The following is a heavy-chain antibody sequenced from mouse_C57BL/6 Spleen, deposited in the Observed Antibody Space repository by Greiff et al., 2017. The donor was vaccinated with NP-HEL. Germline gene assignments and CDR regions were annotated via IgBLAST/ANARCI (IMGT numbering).Heavy chain of an antibody. CDR1: GFTFSDYG. CDR3: ARGDTTVLYWYFDV. CDR2: ISSGSSTI. V-gene: IGHV5-17*01. J-gene: IGHJ1*03. D-gene: IGHD1-1*01. Sequence: EVQVVESGGGLVKPGGSLKLSCAASGFTFSDYGMHWVRQAPEKGLEWVAYISSGSSTIYYADTVKGRFTISRDNAKHTLFLQMTSLRSEDTAMYYCARGDTTVLYWYFDVWGTGTTVTVSS.